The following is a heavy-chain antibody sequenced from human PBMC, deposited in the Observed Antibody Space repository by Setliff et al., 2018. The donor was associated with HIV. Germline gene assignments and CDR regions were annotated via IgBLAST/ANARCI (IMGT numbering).Heavy chain of an antibody. D-gene: IGHD3-16*01. Sequence: PSETLSLTCTISGGSINSYYWSWIRQPAGKGLEWIGEISHDGRTTYNPSLKGRVAMSVDTSKNQFSLKLNSVTAADTAVYFCARDRSKYGTGSSAYNWFDPWGLGTLVTVSS. J-gene: IGHJ5*02. CDR3: ARDRSKYGTGSSAYNWFDP. V-gene: IGHV4-4*07. CDR2: ISHDGRT. CDR1: GGSINSYY.